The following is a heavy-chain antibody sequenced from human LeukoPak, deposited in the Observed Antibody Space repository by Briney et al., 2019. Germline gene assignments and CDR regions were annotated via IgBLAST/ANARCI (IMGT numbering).Heavy chain of an antibody. CDR2: IYYSGSS. V-gene: IGHV4-39*02. CDR1: GGSISSSSSY. J-gene: IGHJ4*02. Sequence: KPSETLSLTCSVSGGSISSSSSYCGWIRQPPGKGLEWIGRIYYSGSSFDNPALKSRVTISVDTSKNQFSLKPSSVTAADTAVYYCARETNRRWLQYSASGPFDYWGQGTLVTVSS. CDR3: ARETNRRWLQYSASGPFDY. D-gene: IGHD5-24*01.